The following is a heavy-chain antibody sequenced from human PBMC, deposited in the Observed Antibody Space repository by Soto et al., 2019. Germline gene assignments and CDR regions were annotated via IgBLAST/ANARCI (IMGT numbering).Heavy chain of an antibody. CDR1: EITFKNFV. CDR3: ARDNRLAQNFDY. CDR2: ISDSGSST. Sequence: LRLSCAASEITFKNFVMSWVRQAPGKGLEWVSTISDSGSSTYYADSVKGRFTISRDNSKNTLYLQMNSLRAEDTAVYYCARDNRLAQNFDYWGQGTLVTVS. J-gene: IGHJ4*02. V-gene: IGHV3-23*01. D-gene: IGHD6-19*01.